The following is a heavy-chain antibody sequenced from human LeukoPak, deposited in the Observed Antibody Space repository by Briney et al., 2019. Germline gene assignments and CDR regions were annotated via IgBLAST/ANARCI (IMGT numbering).Heavy chain of an antibody. CDR2: ISDSGGST. D-gene: IGHD4-17*01. V-gene: IGHV3-23*01. CDR3: AKDAETTVTGLLDY. CDR1: GFTFSSYA. J-gene: IGHJ4*02. Sequence: GGSLRLSCAASGFTFSSYAMSWVRQAPGKGLEWVSIISDSGGSTYYADSVKGRFTISRDNSKNTLYLQMNSLRAEDTAVYYCAKDAETTVTGLLDYWGQGTLVTVSS.